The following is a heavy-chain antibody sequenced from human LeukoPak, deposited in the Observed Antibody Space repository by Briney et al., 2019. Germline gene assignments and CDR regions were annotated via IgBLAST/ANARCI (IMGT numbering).Heavy chain of an antibody. J-gene: IGHJ4*02. CDR3: ARGVDSSGWYSQAYYFDY. D-gene: IGHD6-19*01. CDR1: GGPFSGYY. CDR2: INHSGST. V-gene: IGHV4-34*01. Sequence: SETLSLTCAVYGGPFSGYYWSWIRQPPGKGLEWIGEINHSGSTNYNPSLKSRVTISVDTSKNQFSLKLSSVTAADTAVYYCARGVDSSGWYSQAYYFDYWGQGILVTVSS.